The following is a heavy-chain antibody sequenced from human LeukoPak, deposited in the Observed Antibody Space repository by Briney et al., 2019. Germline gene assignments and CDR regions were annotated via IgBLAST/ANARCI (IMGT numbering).Heavy chain of an antibody. V-gene: IGHV4-34*01. CDR1: GGSFSGYY. D-gene: IGHD2-2*01. J-gene: IGHJ5*02. CDR3: ATSTDIVVVPAARGYNWFDP. Sequence: PSETLSLTCAVYGGSFSGYYWSWIRQPPGKGLEWIGEINHGGSTNYNPSLKSRVTISVDTSKNQFSLKLSSVTAADTAVYYCATSTDIVVVPAARGYNWFDPWGQGTLVTVSS. CDR2: INHGGST.